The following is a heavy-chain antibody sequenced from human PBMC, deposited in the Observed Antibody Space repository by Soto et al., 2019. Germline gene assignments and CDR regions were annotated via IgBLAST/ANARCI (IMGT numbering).Heavy chain of an antibody. D-gene: IGHD6-13*01. Sequence: SETLSLTCTVCGGSISSSSYYWGWIRQPPRKGLEWIGSISYSGSTYYNPSLKSRVTISVDTSKNQFSLKLSSVTAADTAVYYCARRGAAAGPGWFDPWGQGTLVTVSS. CDR3: ARRGAAAGPGWFDP. CDR1: GGSISSSSYY. J-gene: IGHJ5*02. V-gene: IGHV4-39*01. CDR2: ISYSGST.